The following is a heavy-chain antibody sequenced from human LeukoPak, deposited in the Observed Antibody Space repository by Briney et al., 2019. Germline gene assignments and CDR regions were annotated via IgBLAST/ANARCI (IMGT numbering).Heavy chain of an antibody. Sequence: ASVKVSCKTSGYTFTAYYIHWVRQAPGQGLEWMGWINPNSGVTNYAQKFQGRVTMTRDTSISTAYMEVSRLISDDTAVYYCALGAPIPYSSSWNYWGQGTLVTVSS. J-gene: IGHJ4*02. CDR2: INPNSGVT. CDR1: GYTFTAYY. CDR3: ALGAPIPYSSSWNY. V-gene: IGHV1-2*02. D-gene: IGHD6-13*01.